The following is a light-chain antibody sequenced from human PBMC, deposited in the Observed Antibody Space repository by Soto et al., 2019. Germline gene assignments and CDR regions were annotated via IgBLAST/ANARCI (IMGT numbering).Light chain of an antibody. CDR3: QQYYSYPRT. Sequence: AIRMTQSPSSLSASTGDRVTITCRASQGISSYLAWYQQKPGKAPKLLIYAASTLKSGVPSRFSGSGSGTDFTLTISCLQSEDFALYSCQQYYSYPRTFGQGTKGEIK. V-gene: IGKV1-8*01. J-gene: IGKJ1*01. CDR2: AAS. CDR1: QGISSY.